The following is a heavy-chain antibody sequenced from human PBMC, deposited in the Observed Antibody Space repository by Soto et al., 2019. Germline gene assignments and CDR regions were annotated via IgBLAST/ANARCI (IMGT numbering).Heavy chain of an antibody. D-gene: IGHD2-21*01. Sequence: EMQLLESGGGLLQPGGSLRLSCGASGFTFSSYAMNWVRRPPGKGLEWVSRISGSGGSTYYEDSVKGRFTVSRDNSKNTLYLQMNSLRAEDTAVYYCARDPNSGPFDYWGQGILVTVSS. CDR3: ARDPNSGPFDY. V-gene: IGHV3-23*01. CDR2: ISGSGGST. J-gene: IGHJ4*02. CDR1: GFTFSSYA.